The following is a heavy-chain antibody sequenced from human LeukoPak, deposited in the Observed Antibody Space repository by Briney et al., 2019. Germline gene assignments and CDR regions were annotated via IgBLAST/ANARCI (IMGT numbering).Heavy chain of an antibody. CDR1: GGSISSYF. CDR3: AGTSMSYFDY. CDR2: IYYSGST. V-gene: IGHV4-59*12. D-gene: IGHD2/OR15-2a*01. Sequence: SETLSLTCTVSGGSISSYFWSWIRQPPGKGLEWIGYIYYSGSTNYNPSLKGRVTISVDTSKNQFSLKLGSVTAADTAVYYCAGTSMSYFDYWGQGTLVTVSS. J-gene: IGHJ4*02.